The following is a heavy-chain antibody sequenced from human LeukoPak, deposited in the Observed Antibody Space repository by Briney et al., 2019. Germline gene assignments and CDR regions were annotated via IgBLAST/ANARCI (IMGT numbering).Heavy chain of an antibody. V-gene: IGHV4-59*01. CDR2: IYYSGST. CDR1: GGSISSYN. J-gene: IGHJ6*03. CDR3: TRDTSHKGAHYLDV. D-gene: IGHD3-16*01. Sequence: SQTLSLTCAVSGGSISSYNWSWIRQPPGEGLEWMGYIYYSGSTNYNPSLKGRVTISVDTSKNQVSLKLNSATAADTAVAYCTRDTSHKGAHYLDVWGNGTTVTISS.